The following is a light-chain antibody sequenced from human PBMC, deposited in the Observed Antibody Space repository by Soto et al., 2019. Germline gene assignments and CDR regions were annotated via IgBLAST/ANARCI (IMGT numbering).Light chain of an antibody. CDR1: QSVLYSSNNKNY. V-gene: IGKV4-1*01. CDR3: QQYYSTPLT. Sequence: DIVMTQSPDSLAVSLGERATINCKSSQSVLYSSNNKNYLXWYQQKPGQPPKLLIYWASTRESGVPDRFSGSGSGTDFTLTISSLQAEDVAVYYCQQYYSTPLTFGQGTKLEIK. CDR2: WAS. J-gene: IGKJ2*01.